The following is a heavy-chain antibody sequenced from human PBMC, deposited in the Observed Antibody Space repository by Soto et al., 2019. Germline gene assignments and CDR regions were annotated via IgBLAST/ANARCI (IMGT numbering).Heavy chain of an antibody. V-gene: IGHV3-53*01. D-gene: IGHD3-10*01. CDR1: GFTVGNNY. Sequence: EVQLVESGGGLIQPGGSLKLSCAASGFTVGNNYMSWVRQAPGKGLEWVSLIYSTGTTKYADSVKGRFTVSRDNAKNTLYLQMNSLRAEDTAVYYCAKDGRGSDSHYNSFGYGGQGTLVTVSS. CDR3: AKDGRGSDSHYNSFGY. CDR2: IYSTGTT. J-gene: IGHJ4*02.